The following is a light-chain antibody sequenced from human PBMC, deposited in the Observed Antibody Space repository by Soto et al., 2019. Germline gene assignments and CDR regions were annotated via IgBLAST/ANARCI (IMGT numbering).Light chain of an antibody. J-gene: IGLJ2*01. CDR2: EVS. CDR3: ISYVGSNTLV. CDR1: SSDVGGYNY. Sequence: SALTQPPSSSGSPGQSVTISCTGTSSDVGGYNYVSWYQQHPGQAPKLMIYEVSTRPSWVTDRVSGSTSGNTASLTVSGLQAEDEADYYYISYVGSNTLVFGGGTQLTVL. V-gene: IGLV2-8*01.